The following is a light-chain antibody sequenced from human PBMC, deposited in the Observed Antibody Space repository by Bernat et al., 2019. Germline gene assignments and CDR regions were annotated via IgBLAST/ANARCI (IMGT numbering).Light chain of an antibody. CDR3: CSYAGGYTWV. V-gene: IGLV2-11*01. J-gene: IGLJ3*02. CDR2: DVT. CDR1: SSDVGSYNY. Sequence: QSALTQPRSVSGSPGQSVTISCTGTSSDVGSYNYVSWYRQHPGKAPKLMISDVTERPSGVPDRFSVSKSGNTASLTISGLQAEDEAEYYGCSYAGGYTWVFGGGTKLTVL.